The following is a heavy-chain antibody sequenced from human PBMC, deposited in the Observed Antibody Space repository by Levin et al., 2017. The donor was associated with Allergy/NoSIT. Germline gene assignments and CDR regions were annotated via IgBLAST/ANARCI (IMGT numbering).Heavy chain of an antibody. D-gene: IGHD6-13*01. CDR2: ISYDGSNE. V-gene: IGHV3-30-3*01. CDR3: ARDKLRSSSFAGYFQH. J-gene: IGHJ1*01. CDR1: GFTFSSYT. Sequence: GESLKISCAASGFTFSSYTMHWVRQAPGKGLEWVAVISYDGSNEYYADSVKGRFTISRDNSKNTLYLQMNSLRAEDTAVYYCARDKLRSSSFAGYFQHWGQGTLVTVSS.